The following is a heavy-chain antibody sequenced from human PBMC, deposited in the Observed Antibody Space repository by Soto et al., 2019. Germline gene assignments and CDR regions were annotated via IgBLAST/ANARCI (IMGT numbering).Heavy chain of an antibody. CDR2: INHSGST. CDR1: GGSFRGYY. V-gene: IGHV4-34*01. Sequence: AETLALTCAVYGGSFRGYYWSWIRQPPGKVLELIGEINHSGSTNYNPSLKSRVTISVDTSKNHFSLKVTSLTAADTAVYYCARHRDTSSQYLLPKYWGQGILVNVSS. J-gene: IGHJ4*02. D-gene: IGHD6-13*01. CDR3: ARHRDTSSQYLLPKY.